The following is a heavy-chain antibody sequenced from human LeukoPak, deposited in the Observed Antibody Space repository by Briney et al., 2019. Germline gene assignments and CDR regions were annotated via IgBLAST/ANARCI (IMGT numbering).Heavy chain of an antibody. CDR1: GYTFTSYG. CDR3: ARAPDDLFDP. V-gene: IGHV1-18*01. D-gene: IGHD3-3*01. CDR2: ISGSNGNT. J-gene: IGHJ5*02. Sequence: EASVKVSCKASGYTFTSYGISWVRQAPGQGLEWMGWISGSNGNTNYAQKLQGRVTMTTDTSTSTAYMELRSLRSDDTAVYYCARAPDDLFDPWGQGTLVTVSS.